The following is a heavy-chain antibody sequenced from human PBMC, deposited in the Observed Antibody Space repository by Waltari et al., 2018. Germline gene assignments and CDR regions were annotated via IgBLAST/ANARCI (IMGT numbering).Heavy chain of an antibody. CDR3: ARGARMTRGYYYMDV. D-gene: IGHD2-21*02. V-gene: IGHV4-30-4*08. Sequence: QVQLQESGPGLVKPSQTLSLTCTVSGGSISSGDYYWSWIRQPPGKGLEWMGYIYYSGSTYYNPSLKSRVTISVDTSKNQFSLKLSSVTAADTAVYYCARGARMTRGYYYMDVWGKGTTVTVSS. CDR1: GGSISSGDYY. J-gene: IGHJ6*03. CDR2: IYYSGST.